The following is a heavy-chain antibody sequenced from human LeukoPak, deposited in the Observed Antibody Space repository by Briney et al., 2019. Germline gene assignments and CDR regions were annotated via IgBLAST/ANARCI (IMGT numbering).Heavy chain of an antibody. V-gene: IGHV4-59*01. CDR1: GGSISSYY. D-gene: IGHD2-15*01. Sequence: KPSETLSLTCTVSGGSISSYYWSWIRQPPGKGLEWIGYIYYSGSTNYNPSLKSRVTISVDTSKNQFSLKLSSVTAADTAVYYCARDKDWASDIWGQGTMVTVSS. CDR2: IYYSGST. J-gene: IGHJ3*02. CDR3: ARDKDWASDI.